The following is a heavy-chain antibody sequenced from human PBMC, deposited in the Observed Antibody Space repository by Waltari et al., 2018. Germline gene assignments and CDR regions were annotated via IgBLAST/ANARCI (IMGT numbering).Heavy chain of an antibody. CDR2: MFHSGST. D-gene: IGHD6-6*01. V-gene: IGHV4-30-2*01. J-gene: IGHJ6*03. CDR3: ARGRGSSSRDFYDYMDV. Sequence: QLQLQESGSGLVKPSQTLSLTCAVSGDSISSGGYSWSWIRQPPGKGLEWIGFMFHSGSTYYNPSLKSRVTISADRSKNQFSLKLSSVTAADTAVYYCARGRGSSSRDFYDYMDVWGKGTTVTISS. CDR1: GDSISSGGYS.